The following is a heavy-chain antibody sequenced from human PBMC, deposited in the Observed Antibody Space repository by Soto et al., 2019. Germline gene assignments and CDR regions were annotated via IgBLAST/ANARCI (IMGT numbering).Heavy chain of an antibody. V-gene: IGHV3-7*01. CDR2: INQDGNED. CDR3: ARTGDGHHDFLDY. Sequence: GALRLSCAASVFPFSSYCMNWVRPAPGKGLEWMANINQDGNEDNLLDSVKGRFTISRDNAKNSLFLQMNSLRVDDTAVYYCARTGDGHHDFLDYWGQGALVTVSS. CDR1: VFPFSSYC. J-gene: IGHJ4*02. D-gene: IGHD1-1*01.